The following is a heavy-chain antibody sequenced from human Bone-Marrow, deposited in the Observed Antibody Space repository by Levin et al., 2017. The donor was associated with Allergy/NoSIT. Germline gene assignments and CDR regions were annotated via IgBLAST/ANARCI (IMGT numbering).Heavy chain of an antibody. J-gene: IGHJ6*02. CDR3: ARGDCSGGSWNYYYYYGMDV. CDR2: IYYSGST. D-gene: IGHD2-15*01. V-gene: IGHV4-59*01. CDR1: GGSISSYY. Sequence: SQTLSLTCTVSGGSISSYYWSWIRQPPGKGLEWIGYIYYSGSTNYNPSLKSRVTISVDTSKNQFSLKLSSVTAADTAVYYCARGDCSGGSWNYYYYYGMDVWGQGTTVTVSS.